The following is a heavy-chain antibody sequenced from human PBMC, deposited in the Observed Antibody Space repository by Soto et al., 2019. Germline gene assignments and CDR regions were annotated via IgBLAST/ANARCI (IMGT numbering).Heavy chain of an antibody. J-gene: IGHJ4*02. D-gene: IGHD6-13*01. CDR3: ARGSTGYSSSWYRY. CDR1: GGSISSYY. CDR2: IYYSGST. V-gene: IGHV4-59*08. Sequence: QVQLQESGPGLVKPSETLSLTCTVSGGSISSYYWSWIRQPPGKGLEWIGYIYYSGSTNYNPSLKSRVTISVDTSKNQFSLKLSSVTAEDTAVYYCARGSTGYSSSWYRYWGQGTLVTVSS.